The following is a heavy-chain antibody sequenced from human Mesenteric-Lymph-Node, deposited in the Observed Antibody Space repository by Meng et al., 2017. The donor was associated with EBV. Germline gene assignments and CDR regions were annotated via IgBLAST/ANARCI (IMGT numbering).Heavy chain of an antibody. V-gene: IGHV3-73*02. CDR2: IRSKGFSYAT. CDR3: TRVGPTYYFDY. CDR1: GFTFSGSA. J-gene: IGHJ4*02. D-gene: IGHD1-26*01. Sequence: ELQLWASGGGLVPPGGSLSLSCAASGFTFSGSAMDWVRQAPGKGLEWVGRIRSKGFSYATSYLASVRGRFTISRDDSKNTAYLQMNSLKNEDTAVYYCTRVGPTYYFDYWGQGALVTVSS.